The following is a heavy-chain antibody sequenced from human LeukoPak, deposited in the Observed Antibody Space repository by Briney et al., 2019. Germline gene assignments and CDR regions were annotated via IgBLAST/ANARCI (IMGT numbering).Heavy chain of an antibody. J-gene: IGHJ3*02. CDR1: GYRFTSYG. D-gene: IGHD4-23*01. Sequence: SVKVSCKASGYRFTSYGISWVRQAPGQGLEWMGGIIPIFGTANYAQKFQGRVTITADESTSTAYMELSSLRSEDTAVYYCARGYGGNLNHDAFDIWGQGTMVTVSS. V-gene: IGHV1-69*13. CDR2: IIPIFGTA. CDR3: ARGYGGNLNHDAFDI.